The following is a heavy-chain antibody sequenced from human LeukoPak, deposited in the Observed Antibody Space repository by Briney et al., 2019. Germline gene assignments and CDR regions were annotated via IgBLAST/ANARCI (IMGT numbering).Heavy chain of an antibody. D-gene: IGHD6-19*01. Sequence: PSETLSLTCGVDGRSFSGYYWNWIPQPPGKGLEWIGEINHSGSTNYNPSLKRRVTISVDTSKNQFSLKLSSVTAADTAVYYCARASHSSGWYGGLDYWGQGTLVTVSS. CDR1: GRSFSGYY. V-gene: IGHV4-34*01. J-gene: IGHJ4*02. CDR2: INHSGST. CDR3: ARASHSSGWYGGLDY.